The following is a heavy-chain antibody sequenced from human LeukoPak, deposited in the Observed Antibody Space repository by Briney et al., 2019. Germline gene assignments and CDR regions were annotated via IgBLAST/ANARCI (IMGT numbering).Heavy chain of an antibody. Sequence: ASVKVSCKASGYTFTSYDINWVRQATGQGLEWMGWMNPNSGNTGYAQKFQGRVTMTRNTSISTAYMELSSLRSEDTAVYYCAIGRLLWFGEFHDAFEIWGQGTMVTVSS. J-gene: IGHJ3*02. CDR2: MNPNSGNT. CDR3: AIGRLLWFGEFHDAFEI. CDR1: GYTFTSYD. D-gene: IGHD3-10*01. V-gene: IGHV1-8*01.